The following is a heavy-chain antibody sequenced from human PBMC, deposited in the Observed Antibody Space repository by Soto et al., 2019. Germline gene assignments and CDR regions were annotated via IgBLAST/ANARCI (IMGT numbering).Heavy chain of an antibody. V-gene: IGHV3-13*01. J-gene: IGHJ5*02. Sequence: PGGSLRLSCAASGFTFSSYDMHWVRQATGKGLEWVSAIGTAGDTYYPGSVKGRFTISRENAKNSLYLQMNSLRAGDTAVYYCARGYDHPPHHWFDPWGQGTLVASPQ. D-gene: IGHD3-3*01. CDR1: GFTFSSYD. CDR2: IGTAGDT. CDR3: ARGYDHPPHHWFDP.